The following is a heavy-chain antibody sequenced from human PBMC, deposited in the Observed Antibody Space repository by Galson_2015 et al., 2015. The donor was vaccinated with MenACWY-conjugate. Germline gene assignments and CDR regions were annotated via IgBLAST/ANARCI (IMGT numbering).Heavy chain of an antibody. D-gene: IGHD3-16*01. J-gene: IGHJ3*01. CDR3: ARGIWGSYANAFDV. V-gene: IGHV3-30*14. CDR2: ISYDGSDQ. CDR1: GFTFSSHA. Sequence: SLRLSCAASGFTFSSHAMHWVRQTPGKGLEWVALISYDGSDQYYADSVKGRFTISRDKSKNTLSLQMNSLRTDDTAVYYCARGIWGSYANAFDVWGQGTMVTVSS.